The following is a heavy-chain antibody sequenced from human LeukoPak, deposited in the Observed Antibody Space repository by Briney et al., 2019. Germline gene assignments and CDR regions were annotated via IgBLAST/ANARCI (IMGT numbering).Heavy chain of an antibody. CDR1: GNTFTSYA. Sequence: GASVKVSCKASGNTFTSYAMHWVRQAPGQRLEWMGWINAGNGNTKYSQKFQGRVTITRDTSASTAYMELSSLRSEDTAVYYCARGGVATIRTPFDYRGQGTLVTVSS. CDR3: ARGGVATIRTPFDY. V-gene: IGHV1-3*01. D-gene: IGHD5-12*01. J-gene: IGHJ4*02. CDR2: INAGNGNT.